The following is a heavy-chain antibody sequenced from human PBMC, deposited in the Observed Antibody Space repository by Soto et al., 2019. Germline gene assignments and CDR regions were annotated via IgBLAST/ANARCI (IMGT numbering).Heavy chain of an antibody. CDR1: GGSFSGFY. D-gene: IGHD5-12*01. J-gene: IGHJ4*02. V-gene: IGHV4-34*01. CDR2: INHSGST. CDR3: ATTQEYSGYDR. Sequence: SETLSPTCAVYGGSFSGFYWSWARQPPGKGLEWIGEINHSGSTNYNPSLKSRVTISVDTSKNQFSMKLSSVTAADTAVYYCATTQEYSGYDRWGQGTLVTVSS.